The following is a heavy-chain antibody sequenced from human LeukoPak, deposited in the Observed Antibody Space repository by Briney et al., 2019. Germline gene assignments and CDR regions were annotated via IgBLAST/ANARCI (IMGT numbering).Heavy chain of an antibody. CDR2: INHSGST. CDR1: GGSFSGYY. J-gene: IGHJ4*02. CDR3: ARHLTRKDYGDYGPCFDY. V-gene: IGHV4-34*01. Sequence: TSETLSLTCAVYGGSFSGYYWSWIRQPPGKGLEWIGEINHSGSTNYNPSLKSRVTISVDTSNNQFSLKLSSVTAADTAVYYCARHLTRKDYGDYGPCFDYWGQGTLVTVSS. D-gene: IGHD4-17*01.